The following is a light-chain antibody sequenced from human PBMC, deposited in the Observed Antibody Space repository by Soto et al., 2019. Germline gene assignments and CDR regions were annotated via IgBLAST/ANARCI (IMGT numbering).Light chain of an antibody. Sequence: QSVLTQPASVSGSPGQSITISCTGTSSDVGSYNLVSWYQQHPGKAPKVMIYEVTKRPTGISDRFTGSKSGNTASLTISGLQAEDEADYYCCAYVGSSTFLFGGGTQLTVL. CDR2: EVT. CDR1: SSDVGSYNL. V-gene: IGLV2-23*02. J-gene: IGLJ3*02. CDR3: CAYVGSSTFL.